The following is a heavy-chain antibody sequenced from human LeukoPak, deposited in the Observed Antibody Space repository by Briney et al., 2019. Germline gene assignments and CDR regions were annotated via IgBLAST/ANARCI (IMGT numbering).Heavy chain of an antibody. D-gene: IGHD6-13*01. CDR2: IYSGGST. Sequence: GGSLRLSCAASGFTVSSNYMSWVRQAPGKGLERVSLIYSGGSTYYADSVKGRFTISRDNSKNTLYLQMNSLRAEDTAVYYCARGRYSSSWYFDYWGQGSLVTVSS. J-gene: IGHJ4*02. CDR3: ARGRYSSSWYFDY. V-gene: IGHV3-53*01. CDR1: GFTVSSNY.